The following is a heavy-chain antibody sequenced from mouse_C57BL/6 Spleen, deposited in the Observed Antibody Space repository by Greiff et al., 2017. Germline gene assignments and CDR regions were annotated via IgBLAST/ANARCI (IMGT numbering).Heavy chain of an antibody. Sequence: QVQLQQSGAELVRPGTSVKMSCKASGYTFTNYWIGWAKQRPGHGLEWIGDIYPGGGYTNYTEKFKGKATLTADKSSSTAYMQFSSLTSEDSAIYYCARGDYSNYGYAMDYWGQGTSVTVSS. J-gene: IGHJ4*01. CDR3: ARGDYSNYGYAMDY. CDR1: GYTFTNYW. V-gene: IGHV1-63*01. D-gene: IGHD2-5*01. CDR2: IYPGGGYT.